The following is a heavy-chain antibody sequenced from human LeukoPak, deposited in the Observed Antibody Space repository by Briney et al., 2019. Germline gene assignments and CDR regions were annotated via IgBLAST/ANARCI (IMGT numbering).Heavy chain of an antibody. CDR3: VKDLNGTWSFDH. Sequence: PGGSLRLSCSASGFTFSAYFMHWVRQAPGKGLEYVSSISSNEYDTYYADSVKGRFTISRGNSKNTLFLQMSSLRAEDTAVYYCVKDLNGTWSFDHWGQGTLVTVSS. D-gene: IGHD2-8*01. V-gene: IGHV3-64D*06. J-gene: IGHJ4*02. CDR2: ISSNEYDT. CDR1: GFTFSAYF.